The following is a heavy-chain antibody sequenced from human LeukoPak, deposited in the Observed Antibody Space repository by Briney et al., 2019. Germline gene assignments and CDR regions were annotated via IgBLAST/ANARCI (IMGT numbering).Heavy chain of an antibody. CDR3: ARESSFYYDTTGYYDDPFDL. Sequence: HPGGSLRLSCAASGFTFSSYGMHWVRQAPGKGLEWVAFIRYDGSNKYYADSVKGRFTISRDNAKKPLYLQMNSLRAEDTAVYYCARESSFYYDTTGYYDDPFDLWGRGTLVTVSS. CDR2: IRYDGSNK. V-gene: IGHV3-30*02. J-gene: IGHJ2*01. CDR1: GFTFSSYG. D-gene: IGHD3-22*01.